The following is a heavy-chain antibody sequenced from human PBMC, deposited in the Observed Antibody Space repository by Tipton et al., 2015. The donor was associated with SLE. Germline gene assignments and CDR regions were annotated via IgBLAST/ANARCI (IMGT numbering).Heavy chain of an antibody. V-gene: IGHV4-30-2*01. CDR3: ARTAGRSVKLWYFEL. CDR1: GGSMESAGYS. Sequence: TLSLTCDVSGGSMESAGYSWSWIRQPPGKGLEWIGYIYYTGTTYYNASLKSRVTMSVDTSKNQFSLKLSSVTDVDTAVYYCARTAGRSVKLWYFELWGRGTLVTVSS. CDR2: IYYTGTT. J-gene: IGHJ2*01. D-gene: IGHD5-18*01.